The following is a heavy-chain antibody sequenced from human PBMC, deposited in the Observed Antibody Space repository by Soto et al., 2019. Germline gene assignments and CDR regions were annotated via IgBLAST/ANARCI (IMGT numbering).Heavy chain of an antibody. D-gene: IGHD4-17*01. CDR1: GFTFNHYA. Sequence: GGSLRLSCTASGFTFNHYAMSWVRQSPGKGLEWVSAVSGRGGSTKYADSVKGRFIISRDNSNSTLYLQMDSLRGEDTAVYYCAKDSTVTTSLYFYYYGFDVWGQGTTVTVSS. CDR3: AKDSTVTTSLYFYYYGFDV. J-gene: IGHJ6*02. V-gene: IGHV3-23*01. CDR2: VSGRGGST.